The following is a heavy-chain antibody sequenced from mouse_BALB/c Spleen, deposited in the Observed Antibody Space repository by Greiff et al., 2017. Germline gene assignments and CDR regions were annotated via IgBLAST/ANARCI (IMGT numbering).Heavy chain of an antibody. Sequence: EVKLMESGGGLVQPGGSRKLSCAASGFTFSSFGMHWVRQAPEKGLEWVAYISSGSSTIYYADTVKGRFTISRDNPKNTLFLQMTSLRSEDTAMYYCARWDYYGSRGYFDVWGAGTTVTVSS. V-gene: IGHV5-17*02. D-gene: IGHD1-1*01. CDR3: ARWDYYGSRGYFDV. CDR1: GFTFSSFG. J-gene: IGHJ1*01. CDR2: ISSGSSTI.